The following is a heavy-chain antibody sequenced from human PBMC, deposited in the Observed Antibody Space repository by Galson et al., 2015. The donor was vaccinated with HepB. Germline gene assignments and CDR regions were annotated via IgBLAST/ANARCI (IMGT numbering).Heavy chain of an antibody. CDR3: ARVVRRGEAPYFDY. J-gene: IGHJ4*02. CDR1: GYTFINYG. V-gene: IGHV1-18*01. CDR2: ISADNGYT. D-gene: IGHD4-23*01. Sequence: SVKVSCKASGYTFINYGISWVRQAPGQGLEWMGWISADNGYTNYEQKFQGRITMTTYTSTSTAYMELRSLRSDDTAVYYCARVVRRGEAPYFDYWGQGILVTVSS.